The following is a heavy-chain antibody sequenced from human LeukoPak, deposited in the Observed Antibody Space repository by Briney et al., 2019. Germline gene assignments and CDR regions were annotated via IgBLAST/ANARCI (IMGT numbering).Heavy chain of an antibody. CDR3: ARRQGCSSTSCPPDS. CDR2: IYPGDSDT. V-gene: IGHV5-51*01. J-gene: IGHJ4*02. D-gene: IGHD2-2*01. Sequence: ESLKISCRGSGYSFTTYWIGWVRQMPGKGLEWMGIIYPGDSDTRYSPSFQGQVTMSADKSINTAYLQWSSLKASDTAMYYCARRQGCSSTSCPPDSWGQGTLVTVSS. CDR1: GYSFTTYW.